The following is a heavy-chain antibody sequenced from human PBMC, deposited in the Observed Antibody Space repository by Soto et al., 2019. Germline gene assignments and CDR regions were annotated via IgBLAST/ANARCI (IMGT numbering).Heavy chain of an antibody. D-gene: IGHD3-3*01. CDR3: ATDAYNWSGSYNSCYIDH. J-gene: IGHJ4*02. CDR2: IFPSGST. CDR1: GASVSSSNW. Sequence: QVQLQESGPGLVKPSGTLSLTCAASGASVSSSNWWSWVRQPPGKGLEWIGEIFPSGSTSYNPCFQSRVTMLVGKSTNQFTLPLTSVTVADTAVYYCATDAYNWSGSYNSCYIDHWGQGSLVADSS. V-gene: IGHV4-4*02.